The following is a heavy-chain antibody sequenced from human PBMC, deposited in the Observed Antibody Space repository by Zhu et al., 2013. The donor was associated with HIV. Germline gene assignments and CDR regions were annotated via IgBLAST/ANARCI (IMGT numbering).Heavy chain of an antibody. CDR3: ARGGVVPTARSSFDY. Sequence: QVQLVQSGAEVKKPGASVKVSCKASGYTFTSYYINWVRQVPGQGLEWLAIINPSGGSTGTAQKFQGRVSMTRDTSTSTVHMELTSLTSEDTAVYYCARGGVVPTARSSFDYWGQGTLVTVSS. D-gene: IGHD2-2*01. J-gene: IGHJ4*02. CDR2: INPSGGST. V-gene: IGHV1-46*01. CDR1: GYTFTSYY.